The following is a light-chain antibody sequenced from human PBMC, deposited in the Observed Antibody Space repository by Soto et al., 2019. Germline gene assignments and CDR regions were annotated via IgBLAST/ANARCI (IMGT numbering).Light chain of an antibody. Sequence: YELTQPPSVSVSPGQTVSIPCSGDQLGDRYACWYQQKPGQSPVLVIYLDTKRPSGIPERFSGSNSGNTATLTISGTQAMDEADYYCQAWDDTTGVVFGGGTKLTVL. V-gene: IGLV3-1*01. J-gene: IGLJ2*01. CDR3: QAWDDTTGVV. CDR1: QLGDRY. CDR2: LDT.